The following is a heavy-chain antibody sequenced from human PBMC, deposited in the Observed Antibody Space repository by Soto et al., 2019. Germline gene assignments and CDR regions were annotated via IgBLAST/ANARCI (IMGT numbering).Heavy chain of an antibody. V-gene: IGHV1-69*01. J-gene: IGHJ5*02. D-gene: IGHD3-16*01. Sequence: QVQLVQSGAEVKKPGSSVKVSCKASGGTFSSYAISWVRQAPGQGLEWMGGIIPIFGTANYAQKIQGRVTITADESTSTAYMELSSLRSEDTAVYYCASVAVIFRGRNWFDPWGQGTLVTVSS. CDR2: IIPIFGTA. CDR1: GGTFSSYA. CDR3: ASVAVIFRGRNWFDP.